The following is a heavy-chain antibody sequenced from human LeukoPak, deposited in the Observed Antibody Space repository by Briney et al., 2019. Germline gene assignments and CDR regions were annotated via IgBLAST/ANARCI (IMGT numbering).Heavy chain of an antibody. D-gene: IGHD3-10*01. CDR2: ISAYNGDT. CDR1: GDTFNTYG. J-gene: IGHJ4*02. Sequence: ASVRVSCKASGDTFNTYGITWVRRAPGQGLEWMGWISAYNGDTRYAQKFQGRVAMTTDTSTSTAYMELRNLRSDDTAVYYCARAPPGLNYGPGDYWGQGTLVTVSS. V-gene: IGHV1-18*01. CDR3: ARAPPGLNYGPGDY.